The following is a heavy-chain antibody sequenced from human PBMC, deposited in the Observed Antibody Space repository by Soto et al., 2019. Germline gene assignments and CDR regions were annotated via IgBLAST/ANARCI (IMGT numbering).Heavy chain of an antibody. V-gene: IGHV1-69*05. CDR2: IIPIFGTA. D-gene: IGHD2-2*01. CDR3: ARDRSSEYCSSTSCYSLGYYYYGMDV. Sequence: SVKVSCKASGGTFSSYAISWVRQAPGQGLEWMGGIIPIFGTANYAQKFQGRVTINTDKSTSTAYMELSSRRYEDTAVYYCARDRSSEYCSSTSCYSLGYYYYGMDVWGQGTTVTVSS. CDR1: GGTFSSYA. J-gene: IGHJ6*02.